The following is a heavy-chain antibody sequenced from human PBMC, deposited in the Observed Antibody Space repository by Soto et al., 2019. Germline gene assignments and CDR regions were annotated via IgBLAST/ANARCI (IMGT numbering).Heavy chain of an antibody. J-gene: IGHJ4*02. Sequence: ASVKVSCKASGGTFSSYAISWVRQAPGQGLEWMGGIIPIFGTANYAQKFQGRVTITADESTSTAYMELSSLRSEDTAVYYCATIYGSGSYYFDYWGQGTLDTISS. CDR1: GGTFSSYA. V-gene: IGHV1-69*13. D-gene: IGHD3-10*01. CDR3: ATIYGSGSYYFDY. CDR2: IIPIFGTA.